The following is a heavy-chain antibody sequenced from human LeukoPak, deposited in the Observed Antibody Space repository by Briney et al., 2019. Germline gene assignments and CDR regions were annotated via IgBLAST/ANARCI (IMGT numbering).Heavy chain of an antibody. J-gene: IGHJ4*02. D-gene: IGHD2-15*01. CDR2: ASGSVGAV. CDR3: ARLGYCSGGACYTLDS. V-gene: IGHV3-48*03. Sequence: GGSLRLSCKGSEFTLSNYEMTWVRQAPGKGLEWVSYASGSVGAVFYADSVKGRFTTSRDNDRNSLYLQMDSLRAEDTAVYYCARLGYCSGGACYTLDSWGRGALVTVSS. CDR1: EFTLSNYE.